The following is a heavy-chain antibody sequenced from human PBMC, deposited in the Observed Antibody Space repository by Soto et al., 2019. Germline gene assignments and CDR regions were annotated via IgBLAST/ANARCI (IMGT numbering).Heavy chain of an antibody. CDR3: ARADRYYDSSVYYSTRVWFDP. CDR2: INPGNGDT. D-gene: IGHD3-22*01. J-gene: IGHJ5*02. CDR1: GYTFTNYE. V-gene: IGHV1-3*01. Sequence: GASVKVSCKTSGYTFTNYEMHWVRQAPGQRLEWMGWINPGNGDTKYSQKFQGRVTFTRDTSASTAYMELSRLTSEDTAVYYCARADRYYDSSVYYSTRVWFDPWGQGTLVTVSS.